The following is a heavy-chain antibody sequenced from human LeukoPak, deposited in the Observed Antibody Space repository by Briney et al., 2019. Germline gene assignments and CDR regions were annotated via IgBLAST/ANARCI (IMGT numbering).Heavy chain of an antibody. CDR1: GFTFSNCA. CDR2: ISYDGSNK. J-gene: IGHJ4*02. V-gene: IGHV3-30*18. D-gene: IGHD3-3*01. Sequence: GGSLRLSCAASGFTFSNCAMNWVRQAPGKGLEWVAVISYDGSNKYYADSVKGRFTISRDNSKNTLYLQMNSLRAEDTAVYYCTKDSNFVRFLERGSRFDYWGQGTLVTVSS. CDR3: TKDSNFVRFLERGSRFDY.